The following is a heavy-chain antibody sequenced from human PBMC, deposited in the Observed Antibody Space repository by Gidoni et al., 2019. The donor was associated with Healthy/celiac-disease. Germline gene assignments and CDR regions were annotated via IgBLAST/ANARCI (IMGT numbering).Heavy chain of an antibody. CDR3: ARDLSFSVVGATDY. Sequence: WVRQAPGQGLEWMGWINPNRGGTNYAQNFQGRVSMTRDTSVSTAYMELSRLRSDDTAVYYCARDLSFSVVGATDYWGQGTLVTVSS. CDR2: INPNRGGT. J-gene: IGHJ4*02. V-gene: IGHV1-2*02. D-gene: IGHD1-26*01.